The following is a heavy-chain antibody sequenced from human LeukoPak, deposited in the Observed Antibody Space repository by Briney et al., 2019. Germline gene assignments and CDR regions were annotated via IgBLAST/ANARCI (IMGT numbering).Heavy chain of an antibody. Sequence: GGSLRLSCAASGFTFSSYGMHWVRQAPGKGLEWVAVIWYDGSNKYYADSVKGRFTISRDNSKNTLYLQMNSLRAEDTAVYYCARDLRDSVGTTGGLDYWGQGTLVTVSS. D-gene: IGHD1-14*01. J-gene: IGHJ4*02. CDR2: IWYDGSNK. CDR3: ARDLRDSVGTTGGLDY. V-gene: IGHV3-33*01. CDR1: GFTFSSYG.